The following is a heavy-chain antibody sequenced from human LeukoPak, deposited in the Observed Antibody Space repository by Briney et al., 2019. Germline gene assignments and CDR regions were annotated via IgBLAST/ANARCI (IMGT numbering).Heavy chain of an antibody. CDR1: GGSVSGFY. D-gene: IGHD3-10*01. Sequence: SETLSLTCAVYGGSVSGFYWSWIRQPPGKGLEWIGEITHSGNTNYNPSLKSRVTISADTSNNQFSLKLSSVTAADTAVYYCARHLLVRGALNWFDPWGQGTLVTVSS. CDR3: ARHLLVRGALNWFDP. CDR2: ITHSGNT. J-gene: IGHJ5*02. V-gene: IGHV4-34*01.